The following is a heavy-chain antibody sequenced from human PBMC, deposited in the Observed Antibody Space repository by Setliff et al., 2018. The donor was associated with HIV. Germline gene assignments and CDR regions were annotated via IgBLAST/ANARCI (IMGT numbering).Heavy chain of an antibody. CDR3: ARVLDPGIAVATHAFEI. J-gene: IGHJ3*02. V-gene: IGHV1-18*01. CDR1: GYTFTSYG. CDR2: ISAYNRNV. Sequence: ASVKVSCKASGYTFTSYGVSWVRQAPGQGLEWMGWISAYNRNVNYSQKVQGRVTMTTDTSTSTAYMELKNLKSDDTAVYYCARVLDPGIAVATHAFEIWGQGTMVTVSS. D-gene: IGHD6-19*01.